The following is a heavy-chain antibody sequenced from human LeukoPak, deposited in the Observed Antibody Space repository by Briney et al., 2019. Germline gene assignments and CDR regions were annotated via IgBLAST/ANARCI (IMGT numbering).Heavy chain of an antibody. CDR2: IRYDGSNK. J-gene: IGHJ3*02. Sequence: GGSLRLSCAASGFTFSTYSMHWVRQAPGKGLEWVAFIRYDGSNKYYADSVKGRFTISRDNSKNTLYLQMNSLRAEDTAVYYCAKDPPSSSADAFDIWGQGTMVTVSS. CDR3: AKDPPSSSADAFDI. V-gene: IGHV3-30*02. D-gene: IGHD6-6*01. CDR1: GFTFSTYS.